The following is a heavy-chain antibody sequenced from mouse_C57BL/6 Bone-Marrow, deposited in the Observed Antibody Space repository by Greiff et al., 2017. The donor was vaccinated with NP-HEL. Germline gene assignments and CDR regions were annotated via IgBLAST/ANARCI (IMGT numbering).Heavy chain of an antibody. CDR1: GFTFSSYT. CDR3: ASGGRNGYCD. V-gene: IGHV5-9*01. D-gene: IGHD2-3*01. CDR2: ISGGGGNT. J-gene: IGHJ2*01. Sequence: EVKVEESGGGLVKPGGSLKLSCAASGFTFSSYTMSWVRQTPEKRLEWVATISGGGGNTYYPDSVKGRFTISRDNAKNTLYLQMSSLRSEDTALYYCASGGRNGYCDWGQGTTLTVSS.